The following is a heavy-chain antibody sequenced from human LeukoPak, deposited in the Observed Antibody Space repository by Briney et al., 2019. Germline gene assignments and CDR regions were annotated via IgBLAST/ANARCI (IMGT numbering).Heavy chain of an antibody. D-gene: IGHD6-19*01. V-gene: IGHV3-20*04. Sequence: GGSLRLSCVASGFIFDDYGMTWVRQAPGKGLEWVSSIKWNGGVTAFRDSVKGRFSISRDNAKNTLYLQMNSLRAEDTAVYYCAKRYGTSGFNWFDPWGQGTLVTVSS. CDR3: AKRYGTSGFNWFDP. CDR1: GFIFDDYG. J-gene: IGHJ5*02. CDR2: IKWNGGVT.